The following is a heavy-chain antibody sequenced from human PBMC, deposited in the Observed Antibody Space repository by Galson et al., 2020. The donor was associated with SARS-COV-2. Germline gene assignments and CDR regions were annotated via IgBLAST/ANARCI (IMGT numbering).Heavy chain of an antibody. Sequence: GGSLRLSCAASGFTFSSYAMSWVRQAPGKGLEWVSAISGSGGSTYYADSVKGRFTISRDNSKNTLYLQMNSLRAEDTAVYYCAKVVNVVATILSIAVAGTEDYWGQGTLVTVSS. D-gene: IGHD6-19*01. CDR1: GFTFSSYA. CDR2: ISGSGGST. J-gene: IGHJ4*02. V-gene: IGHV3-23*01. CDR3: AKVVNVVATILSIAVAGTEDY.